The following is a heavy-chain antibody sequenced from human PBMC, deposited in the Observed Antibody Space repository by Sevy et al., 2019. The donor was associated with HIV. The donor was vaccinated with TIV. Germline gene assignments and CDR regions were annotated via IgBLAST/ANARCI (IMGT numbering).Heavy chain of an antibody. CDR1: GFTFSSYA. D-gene: IGHD4-17*01. CDR2: ISGSGGST. V-gene: IGHV3-23*01. J-gene: IGHJ6*03. CDR3: ARGVTTILPYYYYMDV. Sequence: GGSLRLSCAASGFTFSSYAMSWVRQAPGKGLEWVSAISGSGGSTYDADSVKGRFTISRDNSKNTLYLQMNSLRAEDTAVYYCARGVTTILPYYYYMDVWGKRTTVTVSS.